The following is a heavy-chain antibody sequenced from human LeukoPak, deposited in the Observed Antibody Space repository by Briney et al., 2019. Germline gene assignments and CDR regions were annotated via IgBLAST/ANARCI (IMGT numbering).Heavy chain of an antibody. CDR2: ISYDGSNK. CDR1: GFTFSSYA. D-gene: IGHD6-6*01. V-gene: IGHV3-30-3*01. J-gene: IGHJ4*02. Sequence: GGSLRLSCAASGFTFSSYAMHWVRQAPGKGLEWVAVISYDGSNKYYADSVKGRFTISRDNAKNSLYLQMSSLRAEDTAVYYCARDSQYSSSSFDYWGQGTLVTVSS. CDR3: ARDSQYSSSSFDY.